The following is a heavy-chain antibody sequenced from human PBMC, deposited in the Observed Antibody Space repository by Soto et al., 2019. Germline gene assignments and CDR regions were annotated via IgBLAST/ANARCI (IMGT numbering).Heavy chain of an antibody. J-gene: IGHJ3*02. CDR2: ISGSGGST. D-gene: IGHD2-2*01. V-gene: IGHV3-23*01. CDR3: AKLGYCSSTSCYLFWYDAFDI. CDR1: GFTFSSYA. Sequence: GGSLRLSCAASGFTFSSYAMSWVRQAPGKGLEWVSAISGSGGSTYYADSVKGRFTISRDNSKNTLYLQMNSLRAEDTAVYYCAKLGYCSSTSCYLFWYDAFDIWGQGTMVTVSS.